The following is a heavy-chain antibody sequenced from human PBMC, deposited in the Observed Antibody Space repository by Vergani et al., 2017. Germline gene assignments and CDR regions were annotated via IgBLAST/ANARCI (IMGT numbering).Heavy chain of an antibody. J-gene: IGHJ5*02. CDR2: ISSNGGST. Sequence: EVQLVESGGGLVQPGGSLRLSCAASGFTFSSYEMNWVRQAPGKGLEYVSAISSNGGSTYYANSVKGRFPISRDNSKNTLYLQMNSLRAEDTAVYYCAKDLGNWFDPWGQGTLVTVSS. V-gene: IGHV3-64*01. CDR3: AKDLGNWFDP. CDR1: GFTFSSYE.